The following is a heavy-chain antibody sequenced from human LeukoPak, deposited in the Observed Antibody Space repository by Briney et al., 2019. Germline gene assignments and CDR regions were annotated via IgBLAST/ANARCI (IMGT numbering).Heavy chain of an antibody. V-gene: IGHV4-34*01. CDR2: INHSGSTS. J-gene: IGHJ4*02. CDR3: ARKSGYARDY. CDR1: GDSFSGYF. D-gene: IGHD5-12*01. Sequence: KPSETLSLTCAVYGDSFSGYFWNWIRQPPGKGLEWLGEINHSGSTSSHNPSLKSRVTMSVDTSKNQFSLKLSSVTAADTAVYYCARKSGYARDYWGQGNLVTVSS.